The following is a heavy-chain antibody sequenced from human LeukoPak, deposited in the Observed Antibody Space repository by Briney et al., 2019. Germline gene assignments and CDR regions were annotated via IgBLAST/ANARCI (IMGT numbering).Heavy chain of an antibody. V-gene: IGHV3-23*01. J-gene: IGHJ6*02. CDR2: ISGSGGST. Sequence: GGSLRLSCAASGFTFSSYAMSWVRQAPGKGLEWVSAISGSGGSTYYADSVKGRFTTSRDNSKNTLYLQMNSLRAEGTAVYYCAKGHYGSPEYYYYGMDVWGQGTTVTVSS. D-gene: IGHD3-10*01. CDR3: AKGHYGSPEYYYYGMDV. CDR1: GFTFSSYA.